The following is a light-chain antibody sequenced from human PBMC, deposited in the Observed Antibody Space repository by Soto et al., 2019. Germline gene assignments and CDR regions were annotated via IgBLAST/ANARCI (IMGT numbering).Light chain of an antibody. V-gene: IGKV1-6*01. CDR2: AAS. Sequence: AIQMTQSPSSLSAFVGDRVTITCRASQGIRNDLGWYQQKPGKAPKLLIYAASTLQSGVPSRFSGSGSGTDLTLTISSLQPEDFATYFCLQDYTYPRTFGQGTKVEIK. J-gene: IGKJ1*01. CDR1: QGIRND. CDR3: LQDYTYPRT.